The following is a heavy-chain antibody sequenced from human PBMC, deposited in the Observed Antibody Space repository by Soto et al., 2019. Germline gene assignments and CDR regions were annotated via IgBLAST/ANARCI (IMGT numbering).Heavy chain of an antibody. V-gene: IGHV4-38-2*01. Sequence: SETLSLTCAVSGDPITGRDFFWGWIRRPPGQGLEWIGTISHTGETFYNPPLKSRLTMSVDASNNQFSLRLTSVTAADTAVYYCARGGEAYDILTGSSYFDYWGQGTLVTVSS. CDR3: ARGGEAYDILTGSSYFDY. D-gene: IGHD3-9*01. CDR2: ISHTGET. CDR1: GDPITGRDFF. J-gene: IGHJ4*02.